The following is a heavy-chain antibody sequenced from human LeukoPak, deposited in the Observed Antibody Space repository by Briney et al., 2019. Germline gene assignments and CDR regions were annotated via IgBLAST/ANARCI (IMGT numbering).Heavy chain of an antibody. CDR2: IYYSGST. V-gene: IGHV4-39*07. CDR3: ARIQQRPYSSGWYFDY. J-gene: IGHJ4*02. D-gene: IGHD6-19*01. CDR1: GDSISSSNYY. Sequence: SETLTLTCTVSGDSISSSNYYWGWIRQPPGKVLECIGSIYYSGSTYYNPSLKSRVTISVDTSKNQFSLKLSSVTAADTAVYYWARIQQRPYSSGWYFDYWGQGTLVTVSS.